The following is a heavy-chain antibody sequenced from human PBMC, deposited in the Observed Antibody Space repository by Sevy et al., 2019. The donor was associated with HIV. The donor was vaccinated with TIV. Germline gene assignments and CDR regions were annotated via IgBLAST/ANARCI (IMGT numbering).Heavy chain of an antibody. V-gene: IGHV3-23*01. D-gene: IGHD6-19*01. Sequence: GGSLRLSCAASGFTFSRCAMNWVRQAPGKWLEWVSDISASGGGTNYAHSVKGRFTISRDNSKNTLYLQMNSLRAEDTAVYYCAKGDSSGWHGHFDYWGQGTLVTVSS. CDR1: GFTFSRCA. CDR3: AKGDSSGWHGHFDY. CDR2: ISASGGGT. J-gene: IGHJ4*02.